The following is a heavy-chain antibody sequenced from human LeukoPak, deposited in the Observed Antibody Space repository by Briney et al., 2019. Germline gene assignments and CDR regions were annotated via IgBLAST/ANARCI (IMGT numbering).Heavy chain of an antibody. J-gene: IGHJ5*02. Sequence: GASVKVSCKASGYTFTGYYMHWVRQAPGQGLEWMGWINPNSGGTNYAQKFQGRVTMTRDTSISTAYMELSRLRSDDTAVYYCARVVRIAAAGRGGAFDPWGQGTLVTVSS. V-gene: IGHV1-2*02. CDR2: INPNSGGT. CDR3: ARVVRIAAAGRGGAFDP. CDR1: GYTFTGYY. D-gene: IGHD6-13*01.